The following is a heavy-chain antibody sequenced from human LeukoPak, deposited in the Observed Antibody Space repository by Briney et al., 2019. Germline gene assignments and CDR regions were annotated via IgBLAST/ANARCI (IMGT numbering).Heavy chain of an antibody. CDR2: ISSSSGNK. D-gene: IGHD2-2*01. CDR1: GFTFSSYE. J-gene: IGHJ4*02. V-gene: IGHV3-48*03. Sequence: GGSLTLSCPASGFTFSSYEMNWVRQPQGKGLEWVSYISSSSGNKYYADSVKGRFTISRDNAKNSLYLQMNSLRAEDTAVYYCARESCSSTSCSYFDSWGQGTLVTVSS. CDR3: ARESCSSTSCSYFDS.